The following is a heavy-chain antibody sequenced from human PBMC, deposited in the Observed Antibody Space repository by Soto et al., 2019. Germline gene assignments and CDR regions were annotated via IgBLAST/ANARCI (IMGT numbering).Heavy chain of an antibody. V-gene: IGHV1-69*06. CDR1: GGTFSSYA. D-gene: IGHD3-9*01. CDR2: IIPIFGTA. J-gene: IGHJ6*02. Sequence: SVKVSCKASGGTFSSYAISWVRQAPGQGLEWMGGIIPIFGTANYAQKFQGRVTITADKSTSTAYMELSSLRSEDTAVYYCARVGMTGYWNYGMDVWGQGTTVTVSS. CDR3: ARVGMTGYWNYGMDV.